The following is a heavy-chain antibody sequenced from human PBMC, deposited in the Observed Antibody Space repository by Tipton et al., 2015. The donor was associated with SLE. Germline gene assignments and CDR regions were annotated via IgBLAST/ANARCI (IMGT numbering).Heavy chain of an antibody. Sequence: TLSLTCAVYGGSFSGYYWSWIRQPPGKGLEWIGEINHSGSTNYNPSLKSRVTISVDTSKNQFSLKLGSVTAADTAVYYCARDRFDSSGYTLFDSWGQGTLVTVSS. J-gene: IGHJ4*02. D-gene: IGHD3-22*01. CDR2: INHSGST. CDR3: ARDRFDSSGYTLFDS. V-gene: IGHV4-34*01. CDR1: GGSFSGYY.